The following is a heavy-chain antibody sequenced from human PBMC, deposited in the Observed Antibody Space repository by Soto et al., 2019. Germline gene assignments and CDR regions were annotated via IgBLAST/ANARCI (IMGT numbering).Heavy chain of an antibody. CDR2: ISAYNGNT. V-gene: IGHV1-18*04. J-gene: IGHJ4*02. CDR3: ARDEDAAMPHFFDY. CDR1: GYTFTSYG. D-gene: IGHD5-18*01. Sequence: ASVKVSCKASGYTFTSYGISCVRQAPGQGLEWMGWISAYNGNTNYAQNLQGRVTMATDTSTSTAYMELRSLRSDDTAVYYCARDEDAAMPHFFDYWGQGTPVTVSS.